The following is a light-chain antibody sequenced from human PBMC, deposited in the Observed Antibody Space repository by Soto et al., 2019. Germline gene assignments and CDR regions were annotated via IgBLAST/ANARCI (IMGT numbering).Light chain of an antibody. J-gene: IGKJ2*01. CDR1: QSLVHGDGNTY. CDR2: KIS. Sequence: DIVMTQSPLSSSVTLGQPASISCKASQSLVHGDGNTYLSWRHQRPGQPPRLLIYKISERSSGVPDRFSGSGAGTDFTLKISRVEAEDVWVYYCTQATQFPGTFGQGTKLEI. CDR3: TQATQFPGT. V-gene: IGKV2-24*01.